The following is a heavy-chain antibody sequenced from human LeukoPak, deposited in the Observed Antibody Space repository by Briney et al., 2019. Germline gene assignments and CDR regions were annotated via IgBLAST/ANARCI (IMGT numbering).Heavy chain of an antibody. CDR2: INHSGST. J-gene: IGHJ3*02. V-gene: IGHV4-34*01. Sequence: PSETLSLTCAVYGGSFSGYYWSWIRQPPGKGLEWIGKINHSGSTNYNPSLKSRVTISVDTSKNQFSLKLSSVTAADTAVYYCAARRFLEWLSLRSAFDIWGQGTMVTVSS. D-gene: IGHD3-3*01. CDR1: GGSFSGYY. CDR3: AARRFLEWLSLRSAFDI.